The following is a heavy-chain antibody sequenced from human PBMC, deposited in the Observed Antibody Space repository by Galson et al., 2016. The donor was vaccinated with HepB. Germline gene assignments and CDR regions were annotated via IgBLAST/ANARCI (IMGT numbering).Heavy chain of an antibody. D-gene: IGHD2-2*01. CDR1: GFIFSGSA. V-gene: IGHV3-73*01. J-gene: IGHJ4*02. CDR3: TRGFCSSTSCYANDY. Sequence: SLRLSCAASGFIFSGSAMHWVRQASGKGLEWLGRIRSKANSYATTYAASVKGRFTISRDDSKNTAYLQMNSLKTEDTAMYYGTRGFCSSTSCYANDYWGQGTLVTVSS. CDR2: IRSKANSYAT.